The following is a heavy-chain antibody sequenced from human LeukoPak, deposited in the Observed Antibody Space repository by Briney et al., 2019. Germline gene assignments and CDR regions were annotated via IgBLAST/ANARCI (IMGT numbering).Heavy chain of an antibody. V-gene: IGHV4-34*01. CDR1: GGSFSGYY. CDR3: ARDRGDSSGYGLP. CDR2: INHSGST. J-gene: IGHJ5*02. D-gene: IGHD3-22*01. Sequence: SETLSLTCAVYGGSFSGYYWSWIRQPPGKGLEWIGEINHSGSTNYNPSLKSRVTISVDTSKNQFSLKLSSVTAADTAVYYCARDRGDSSGYGLPWGQGTLVTVSS.